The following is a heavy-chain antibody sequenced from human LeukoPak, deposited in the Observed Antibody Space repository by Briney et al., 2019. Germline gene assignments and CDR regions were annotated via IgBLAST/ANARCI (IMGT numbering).Heavy chain of an antibody. CDR2: ISGSGGST. D-gene: IGHD2-2*02. CDR3: AKDPYCSSTSCYTNVAEYFQH. J-gene: IGHJ1*01. CDR1: GFTFSSYA. V-gene: IGHV3-23*01. Sequence: GGSLRLSCAASGFTFSSYAMSWVRQAPGKGLEWGSAISGSGGSTYYADSVKGRFTISRDNSKNTLYLQMNSLRAEDTAVYYCAKDPYCSSTSCYTNVAEYFQHWGQGTLVTVSS.